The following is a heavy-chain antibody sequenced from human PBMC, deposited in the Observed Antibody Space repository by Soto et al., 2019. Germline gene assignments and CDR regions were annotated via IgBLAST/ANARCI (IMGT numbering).Heavy chain of an antibody. D-gene: IGHD3-22*01. Sequence: SETLSLTCTVSGGSISSSTYYWGWIRQSPGKGLEWIGSMYYSGNTYYNPSLKSRVTISVDTSKNQLSLKLTSVTAADTAVYYCARDASYDSSGYFDYWGQGTLVTVSS. V-gene: IGHV4-39*02. CDR2: MYYSGNT. CDR1: GGSISSSTYY. CDR3: ARDASYDSSGYFDY. J-gene: IGHJ4*02.